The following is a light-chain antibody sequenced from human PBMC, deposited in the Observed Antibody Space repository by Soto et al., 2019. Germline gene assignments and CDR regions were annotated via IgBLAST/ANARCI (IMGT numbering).Light chain of an antibody. CDR3: SSYTSSSTV. V-gene: IGLV2-14*01. J-gene: IGLJ2*01. CDR2: DVS. Sequence: QSALTQPASVSGSPGQSITIPCTGNSSDVGGYNYVSWDQQHPGKAPKLMIYDVSNRPSGVSNRFSGSKSGNTASLTISGLQAEDEADYYCSSYTSSSTVFGGGTKLTVL. CDR1: SSDVGGYNY.